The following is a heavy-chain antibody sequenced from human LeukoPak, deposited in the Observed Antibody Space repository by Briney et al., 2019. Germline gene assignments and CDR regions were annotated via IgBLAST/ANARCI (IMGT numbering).Heavy chain of an antibody. J-gene: IGHJ4*02. D-gene: IGHD3-22*01. CDR2: IYHSGST. CDR1: GYSISSGYY. CDR3: ARASGYYYDSSGYYPN. Sequence: PSETLSLTCTVSGYSISSGYYWGWIRQPPGKGLEWIGSIYHSGSTYYNPSLKSRVTISVDTSKNQFSLKLSSVTAADTAVYYCARASGYYYDSSGYYPNWGQGTLVTVSS. V-gene: IGHV4-38-2*02.